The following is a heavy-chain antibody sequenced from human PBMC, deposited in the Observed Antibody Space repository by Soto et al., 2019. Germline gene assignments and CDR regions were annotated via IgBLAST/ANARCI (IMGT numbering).Heavy chain of an antibody. V-gene: IGHV1-69*13. CDR1: GGTFSSYA. Sequence: SVKVSCKASGGTFSSYAISWVRQAPGQGLEWMGGIIPIFGTANYAQKFQGRVTITADESTSTAYMELSSLRSEDTAVYYCARAPDYGGNSYWLYYYYGMDVWGQGTTVTVSS. J-gene: IGHJ6*02. D-gene: IGHD2-21*02. CDR2: IIPIFGTA. CDR3: ARAPDYGGNSYWLYYYYGMDV.